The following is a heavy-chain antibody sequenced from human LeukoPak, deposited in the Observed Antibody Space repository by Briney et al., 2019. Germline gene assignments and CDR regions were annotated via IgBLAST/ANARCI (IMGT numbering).Heavy chain of an antibody. CDR3: ARDGPALWHYYFDY. J-gene: IGHJ4*02. CDR2: IYHSGIT. CDR1: GYSISSGYY. Sequence: SETLSLTCTVSGYSISSGYYWGWIRQPPGKGLGWIGSIYHSGITYYNPSLKSRVTISVDTSKNQFSLKLSSVTAADTAVYYCARDGPALWHYYFDYWGQGTLVTVSS. D-gene: IGHD2-21*01. V-gene: IGHV4-38-2*02.